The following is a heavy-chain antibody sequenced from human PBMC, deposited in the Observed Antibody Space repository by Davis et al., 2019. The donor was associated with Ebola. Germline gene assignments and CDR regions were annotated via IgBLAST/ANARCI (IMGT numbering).Heavy chain of an antibody. D-gene: IGHD3-22*01. CDR1: GYTFTSYG. CDR3: ASGEDSSVYYLDAFDI. J-gene: IGHJ3*02. CDR2: ISAYNGNT. Sequence: AASVKVSCKASGYTFTSYGISWVRQAPGQGLEWMGWISAYNGNTNYAQKVQGRVTMTTDTSTGTAYLDLRSLRSDDTAVYYCASGEDSSVYYLDAFDIWGQGTQVTVSS. V-gene: IGHV1-18*04.